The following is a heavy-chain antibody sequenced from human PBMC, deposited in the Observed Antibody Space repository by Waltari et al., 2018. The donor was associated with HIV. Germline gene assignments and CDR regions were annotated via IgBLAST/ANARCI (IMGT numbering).Heavy chain of an antibody. CDR3: TRAVFWSGFFRDYFFDY. D-gene: IGHD3-3*01. V-gene: IGHV3-74*01. J-gene: IGHJ4*02. CDR2: VNGDASST. Sequence: EVELVDSGGGLVQHGGSLRLSCVASKFNFSNYWIYWVRQLPGKGLVWVSRVNGDASSTDYADSVRGRFTISRDNAKNTVYLQMNSLRAEDTALYYCTRAVFWSGFFRDYFFDYWGQGTPVTVSS. CDR1: KFNFSNYW.